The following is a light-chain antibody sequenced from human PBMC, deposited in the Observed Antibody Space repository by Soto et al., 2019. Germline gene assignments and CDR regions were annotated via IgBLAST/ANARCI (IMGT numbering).Light chain of an antibody. CDR2: DAS. Sequence: DIQMTQSRSTLSASVGDRVTITFRASQSIAGWLAWYQQKPGKAPKLVIYDASSLESGVPSRFSGSGAGTEFTLTISSLQPDDFETYYCQHYDSYSWTFGQGTKVDIK. J-gene: IGKJ1*01. V-gene: IGKV1-5*01. CDR1: QSIAGW. CDR3: QHYDSYSWT.